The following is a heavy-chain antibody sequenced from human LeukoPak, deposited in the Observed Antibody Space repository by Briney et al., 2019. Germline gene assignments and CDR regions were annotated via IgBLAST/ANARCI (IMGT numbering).Heavy chain of an antibody. V-gene: IGHV3-30*04. CDR1: GFTFSSYA. CDR3: ATPEKQWHIFDY. D-gene: IGHD6-19*01. CDR2: ISFDGSNK. J-gene: IGHJ4*02. Sequence: GGSLRLSCTASGFTFSSYAMHWVRQAPGKGLEWVAVISFDGSNKYYADSVKGRFTISRDNSKNTLYLQMNSLRAEDTAVYYCATPEKQWHIFDYWGQGTLVTVSS.